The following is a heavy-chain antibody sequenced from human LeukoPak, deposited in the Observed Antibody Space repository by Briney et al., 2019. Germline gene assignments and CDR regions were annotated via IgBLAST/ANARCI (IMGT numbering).Heavy chain of an antibody. J-gene: IGHJ1*01. D-gene: IGHD1-26*01. V-gene: IGHV3-23*01. Sequence: GSLRLSCAASGFTFISYAMSWVRQAPGKGLEWVSAISGSGVTTHYAGSVKGRFSISRDNSKNTLYLQMNSLRAEDTALYYCAKKVVVGATSPYSDFQDWGQGTLVTVSS. CDR1: GFTFISYA. CDR3: AKKVVVGATSPYSDFQD. CDR2: ISGSGVTT.